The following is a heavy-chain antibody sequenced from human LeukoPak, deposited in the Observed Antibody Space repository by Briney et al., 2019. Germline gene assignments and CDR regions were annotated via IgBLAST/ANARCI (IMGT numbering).Heavy chain of an antibody. CDR2: TYFRSKWYN. J-gene: IGHJ4*02. D-gene: IGHD1-1*01. Sequence: SQTLSLTCAISGDSVSSKSAAWNWIRQSPSRGLEWLGRTYFRSKWYNEYAVSVRSRITINPDTSENQFTLQLNSVTPEGTAVYFCARSTGPLDCWGQGTLVTVSS. V-gene: IGHV6-1*01. CDR3: ARSTGPLDC. CDR1: GDSVSSKSAA.